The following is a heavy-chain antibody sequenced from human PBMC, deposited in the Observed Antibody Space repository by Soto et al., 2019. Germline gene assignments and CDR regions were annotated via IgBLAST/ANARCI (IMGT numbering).Heavy chain of an antibody. CDR2: IIPIFGTA. CDR1: GGTFSSYA. V-gene: IGHV1-69*12. CDR3: ASQPTPYSSSGRGPFDY. D-gene: IGHD6-13*01. J-gene: IGHJ4*02. Sequence: QVQLVQSGAEVKKPGSSVKVSCKASGGTFSSYAISWVRQAPGQGLEWMGGIIPIFGTANYAQKFQGRVTITADESTSTAYMELISLRSEDTAVYYCASQPTPYSSSGRGPFDYWGQGTLVTVSS.